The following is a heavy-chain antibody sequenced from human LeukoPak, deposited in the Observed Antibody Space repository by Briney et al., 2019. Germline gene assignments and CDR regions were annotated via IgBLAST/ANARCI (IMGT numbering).Heavy chain of an antibody. Sequence: SETLSLTCTVSVGSISSSTYFWGWIRQPRGKGLEWIGTIYYTGSTSYTPSLKSRVTISGDTSKTQFSLKVRSATAADTAVYYCARGPQGVTRPEYWGQGTLVTVSS. CDR2: IYYTGST. CDR1: VGSISSSTYF. D-gene: IGHD4-17*01. V-gene: IGHV4-39*01. J-gene: IGHJ4*02. CDR3: ARGPQGVTRPEY.